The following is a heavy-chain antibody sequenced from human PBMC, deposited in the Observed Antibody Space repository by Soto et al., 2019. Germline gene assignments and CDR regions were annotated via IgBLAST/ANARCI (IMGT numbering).Heavy chain of an antibody. V-gene: IGHV4-34*01. D-gene: IGHD6-6*01. CDR1: GGSFSGYY. CDR2: INHSGST. Sequence: SETLSLTCAVYGGSFSGYYWSWIRQPPGKGLEWIGEINHSGSTNYNPSLKSRVTISVDTSKNQFSLRLSSVTAADTAVYYWARRVGVAARPITPARGYYMDVWGKGTTVTVSS. J-gene: IGHJ6*03. CDR3: ARRVGVAARPITPARGYYMDV.